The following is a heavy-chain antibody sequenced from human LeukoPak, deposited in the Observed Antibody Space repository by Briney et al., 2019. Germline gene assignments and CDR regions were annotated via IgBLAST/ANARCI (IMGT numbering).Heavy chain of an antibody. CDR3: ARGIESYGDYGY. D-gene: IGHD4-17*01. CDR2: MYNSGST. Sequence: SETLSLTCSVSGGSISGSYWSWIRQPPGKGLEWIAYMYNSGSTNYNPSLKSRVTISIDTSKNQFSLKLSSLTAADTAIYYCARGIESYGDYGYWGQGILVTVS. CDR1: GGSISGSY. V-gene: IGHV4-59*01. J-gene: IGHJ4*02.